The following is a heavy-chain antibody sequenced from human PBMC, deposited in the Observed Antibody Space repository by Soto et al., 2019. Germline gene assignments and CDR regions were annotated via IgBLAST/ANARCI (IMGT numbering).Heavy chain of an antibody. J-gene: IGHJ6*02. D-gene: IGHD6-13*01. CDR3: AADGAAGAFMGV. CDR1: GLIFSTFG. Sequence: EVQLVESGGGLVKPGGSLRLSCSASGLIFSTFGMNWVRQAPGKGLEWVSSIDSTGAYIDYADSVKGRLTISRDNARDSLYLQMNSLRVEDTAIYYCAADGAAGAFMGVWGQGTTVTVSS. CDR2: IDSTGAYI. V-gene: IGHV3-21*01.